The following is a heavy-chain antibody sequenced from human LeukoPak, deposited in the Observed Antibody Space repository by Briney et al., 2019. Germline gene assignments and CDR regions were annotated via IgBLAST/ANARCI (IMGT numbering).Heavy chain of an antibody. Sequence: KPGGSLRLSCAASGYTFSSYSMNWVRQAPGKGLEWVSSISSSSSYIYYADSVKGRFTISRDNAKNSLYLQMNSLRAEDTAVYYCARGSTSCYARAQPGLYCKLGFDPWGQGTLVTVSS. CDR2: ISSSSSYI. J-gene: IGHJ5*02. V-gene: IGHV3-21*01. CDR3: ARGSTSCYARAQPGLYCKLGFDP. D-gene: IGHD2-2*01. CDR1: GYTFSSYS.